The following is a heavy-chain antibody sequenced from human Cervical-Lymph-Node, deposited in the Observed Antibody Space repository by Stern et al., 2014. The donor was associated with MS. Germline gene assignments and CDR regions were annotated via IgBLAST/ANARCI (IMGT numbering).Heavy chain of an antibody. CDR2: IYWDDDK. Sequence: QVTLKESGPTLVKPTQTVTLTCTLSGFSVATAGVGVGWIRQPPGKALEWLARIYWDDDKLYSPSLKNRLTIIKDTSKNQVVLTMTNVDPVDTATYYCAHSRVKYCRGGTCYSSLFDYWGQGTLVTVSS. CDR1: GFSVATAGVG. D-gene: IGHD2-15*01. J-gene: IGHJ4*02. CDR3: AHSRVKYCRGGTCYSSLFDY. V-gene: IGHV2-5*02.